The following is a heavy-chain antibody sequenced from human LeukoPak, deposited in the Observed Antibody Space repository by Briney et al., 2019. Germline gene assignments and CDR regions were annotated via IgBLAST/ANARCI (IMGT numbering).Heavy chain of an antibody. Sequence: PSETLSLTCAVYGGSFSGYYWSWIRQPPGKGLEWIGEINHSGSTNYNPFLKSRVTISVDTSKNQFSLKLSSVTAADTAVYYCASSSRHYYYGSGSQYYFDYWGQGTLVTVSS. CDR2: INHSGST. CDR1: GGSFSGYY. D-gene: IGHD3-10*01. J-gene: IGHJ4*02. CDR3: ASSSRHYYYGSGSQYYFDY. V-gene: IGHV4-34*01.